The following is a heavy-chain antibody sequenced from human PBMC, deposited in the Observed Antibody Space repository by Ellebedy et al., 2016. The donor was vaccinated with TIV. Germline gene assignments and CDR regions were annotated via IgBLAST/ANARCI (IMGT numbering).Heavy chain of an antibody. J-gene: IGHJ3*01. CDR2: INQDGNVR. Sequence: GGSLRLXCAASGFSFENSWMHWVRQAPGKGLQWVGNINQDGNVRDYVDSVKGRFTISRDSAKNAMYLQMNSLRAEDTAVYYCARIEDVEEIVRVPRAKSMGEPLRVDPLDLWGQGTMVTVSS. CDR3: ARIEDVEEIVRVPRAKSMGEPLRVDPLDL. V-gene: IGHV3-7*02. CDR1: GFSFENSW. D-gene: IGHD3-10*02.